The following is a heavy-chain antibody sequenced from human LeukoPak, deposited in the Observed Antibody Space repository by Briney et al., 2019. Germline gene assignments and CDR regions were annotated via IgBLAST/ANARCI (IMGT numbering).Heavy chain of an antibody. CDR2: INWNGGST. CDR3: ARDYYDSSGYYSAFDI. Sequence: PGGSLRLSCAASGFTFDDYGMSWVRQAPGKGLEWVSGINWNGGSTGYADSVKGRITISRDNAKNSLYLQMNSLRAEDTALYYCARDYYDSSGYYSAFDIWGQGTMVTVSS. J-gene: IGHJ3*02. D-gene: IGHD3-22*01. CDR1: GFTFDDYG. V-gene: IGHV3-20*04.